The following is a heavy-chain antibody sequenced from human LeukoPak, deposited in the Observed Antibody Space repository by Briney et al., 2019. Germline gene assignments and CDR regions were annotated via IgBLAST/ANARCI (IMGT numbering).Heavy chain of an antibody. Sequence: PGGSLRLSCAASGFTLSSYAMSWVRQAPGKGLEWVSGISGSGGSTYYADSVKGRFTISRDNSKNTLYLQMNSLRAEDTAVYYCARDQKYSGSRGAFDIWGQGTMVTVSS. CDR2: ISGSGGST. V-gene: IGHV3-23*01. CDR1: GFTLSSYA. CDR3: ARDQKYSGSRGAFDI. D-gene: IGHD1-26*01. J-gene: IGHJ3*02.